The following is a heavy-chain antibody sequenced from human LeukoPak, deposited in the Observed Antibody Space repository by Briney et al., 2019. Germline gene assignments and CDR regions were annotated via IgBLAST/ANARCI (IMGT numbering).Heavy chain of an antibody. D-gene: IGHD6-19*01. CDR1: DYSISSGYY. Sequence: PSETLCLTCAVSDYSISSGYYWGWIRQPPGKGLEWIGSIYHSGSTYYKPSLKSRVTMSVDTSKNQFSLKLSSVTAAGTAVYYCARTYSSGSSTWFDPWGQGTLVAVSS. CDR3: ARTYSSGSSTWFDP. J-gene: IGHJ5*02. V-gene: IGHV4-38-2*01. CDR2: IYHSGST.